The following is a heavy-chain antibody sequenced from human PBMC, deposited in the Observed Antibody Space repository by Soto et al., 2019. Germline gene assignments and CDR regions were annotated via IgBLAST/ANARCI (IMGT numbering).Heavy chain of an antibody. CDR3: ARGRLASRYYYYYMDV. CDR1: GFTFSSYG. Sequence: QPGGSLRLSCAASGFTFSSYGMHWVRQAPGKGLEWVAVIWYDGSNKYYADSVKGRFTISRDNSKNTLYLQMNSLRAEDTAVYYCARGRLASRYYYYYMDVWGKGTTVTVSS. CDR2: IWYDGSNK. V-gene: IGHV3-33*01. D-gene: IGHD6-6*01. J-gene: IGHJ6*03.